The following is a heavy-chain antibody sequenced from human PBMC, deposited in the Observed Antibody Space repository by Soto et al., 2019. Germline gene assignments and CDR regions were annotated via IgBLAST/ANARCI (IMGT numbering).Heavy chain of an antibody. CDR2: INHSGST. D-gene: IGHD2-8*02. J-gene: IGHJ4*02. CDR1: GGSFSGYS. Sequence: QVQLQQWGAGLLKPSETLSLPCAVYGGSFSGYSWPWIRQPPGTGLEWIGEINHSGSTNYNPSLKSRVTISVDTSTNQFSLKLTSVTAADTAVYYCARDKITGLFDYWGQGTLVTVSS. CDR3: ARDKITGLFDY. V-gene: IGHV4-34*01.